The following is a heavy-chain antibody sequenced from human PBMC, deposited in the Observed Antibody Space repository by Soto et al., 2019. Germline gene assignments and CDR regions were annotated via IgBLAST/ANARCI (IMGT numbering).Heavy chain of an antibody. CDR2: INHDGSKT. D-gene: IGHD5-12*01. J-gene: IGHJ4*02. CDR1: KFSFSSYW. Sequence: GGSLRLSCAASKFSFSSYWMHWVRQVPGKGPAWVSRINHDGSKTEYADSVKSRFTISRDNSKNTLYLQMNSLRAEDTAVYYCARAGSGYDYFDYWGQGTLVTVSS. CDR3: ARAGSGYDYFDY. V-gene: IGHV3-74*01.